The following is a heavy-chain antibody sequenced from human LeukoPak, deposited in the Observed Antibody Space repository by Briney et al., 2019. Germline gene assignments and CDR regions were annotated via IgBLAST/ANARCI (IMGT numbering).Heavy chain of an antibody. CDR2: IYYSGST. D-gene: IGHD4-17*01. CDR3: ARDGYGDAFDY. V-gene: IGHV4-59*01. J-gene: IGHJ4*02. Sequence: PSETLSLTCTVSGGSISSYYWSWIRQPPGKGLEWIGYIYYSGSTNYNPSLKSRVIISVDTSKNQFSLKLSSVTAADTAVYYCARDGYGDAFDYWGQGTLVTVSS. CDR1: GGSISSYY.